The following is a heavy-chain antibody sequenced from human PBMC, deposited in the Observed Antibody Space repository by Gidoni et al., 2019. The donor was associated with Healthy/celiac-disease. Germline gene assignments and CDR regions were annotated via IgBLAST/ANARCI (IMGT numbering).Heavy chain of an antibody. V-gene: IGHV3-33*01. Sequence: QVQLVESGGGVVQPGRPLRLSCAASGFTFSSYGMHWVRRAPGKGLEWVAVIWFDGSNKFYADSVKGRFTISRDNSKNTLYLQMNSLRAEDTAVYYCAREGVGKRDAFDVWGQGTMVTVSS. CDR1: GFTFSSYG. D-gene: IGHD3-10*01. CDR3: AREGVGKRDAFDV. J-gene: IGHJ3*01. CDR2: IWFDGSNK.